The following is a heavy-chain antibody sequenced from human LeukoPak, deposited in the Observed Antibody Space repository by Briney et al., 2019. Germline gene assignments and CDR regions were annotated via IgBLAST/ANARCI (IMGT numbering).Heavy chain of an antibody. Sequence: GGSLRLSCAASGFTFSSYSMNWVRQAPGKGLEWVSYIGGSGTTISYADSVEGRFTISRDNAKNSPYLQLNSLRDEDTAVYYCARDWSYSFDYWGQGTLVTVSS. J-gene: IGHJ4*02. CDR2: IGGSGTTI. D-gene: IGHD4-11*01. CDR3: ARDWSYSFDY. CDR1: GFTFSSYS. V-gene: IGHV3-48*02.